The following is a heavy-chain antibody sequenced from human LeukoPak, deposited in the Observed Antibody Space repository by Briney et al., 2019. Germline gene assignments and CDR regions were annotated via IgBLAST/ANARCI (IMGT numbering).Heavy chain of an antibody. CDR3: ARDSDSSGWYREFDP. CDR2: INPNSGGT. D-gene: IGHD6-19*01. V-gene: IGHV1-2*02. Sequence: ASVKVSCKTSGYTFTGYYMHWVRQAPGQGLEWMGWINPNSGGTNYAQKFQGRVTMTRDTSISTAYMELSRLRSDDTAVYYCARDSDSSGWYREFDPWGQGTLVTVSS. J-gene: IGHJ5*02. CDR1: GYTFTGYY.